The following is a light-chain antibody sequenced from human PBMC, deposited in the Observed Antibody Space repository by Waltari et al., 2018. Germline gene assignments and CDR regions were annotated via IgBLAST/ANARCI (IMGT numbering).Light chain of an antibody. CDR1: QSIGSK. Sequence: ETVVIQSPATLSVSPGERVTLSCRTSQSIGSKLAWYQQKPGQSPRLLIYGASIRATGIPARFSGSGSETEFTLTISSLQSEDFAVYYCQQYNNWPPGTFGQGTKVEI. V-gene: IGKV3-15*01. CDR2: GAS. CDR3: QQYNNWPPGT. J-gene: IGKJ1*01.